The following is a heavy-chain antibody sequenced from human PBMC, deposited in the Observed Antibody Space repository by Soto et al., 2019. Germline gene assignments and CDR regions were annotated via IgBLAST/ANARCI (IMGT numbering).Heavy chain of an antibody. J-gene: IGHJ4*02. CDR1: GFTFSSYA. CDR2: ISGSGGST. D-gene: IGHD6-13*01. CDR3: AKENGYSSTWFKFDY. Sequence: PGGSLRLSCAASGFTFSSYAMSWVRQAPGKGLEWVSAISGSGGSTDYADSVKGRFTISRDNSKNTLYLQMSSLRAEDTAVYYCAKENGYSSTWFKFDYWGQGTLVTVSS. V-gene: IGHV3-23*01.